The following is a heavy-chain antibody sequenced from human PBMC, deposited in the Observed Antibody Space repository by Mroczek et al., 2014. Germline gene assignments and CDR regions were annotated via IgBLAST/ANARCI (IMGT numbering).Heavy chain of an antibody. CDR2: INHSGST. D-gene: IGHD2-2*01. Sequence: QVQLQQWGAGLLKPSETLSLTCAVYGGSFSGYYWSWIRQPPGKGLEWIGEINHSGSTNYNPSLKSRVTISVDTSKNQFSLKLSSVTAADTAVYYCARWVVVPAAILGFDYWGQGTLVTVSS. V-gene: IGHV4-34*01. J-gene: IGHJ4*02. CDR1: GGSFSGYY. CDR3: ARWVVVPAAILGFDY.